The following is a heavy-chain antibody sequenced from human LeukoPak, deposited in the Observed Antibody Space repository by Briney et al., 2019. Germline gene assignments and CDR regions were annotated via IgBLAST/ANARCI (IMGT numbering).Heavy chain of an antibody. CDR1: SGSISSSSYY. D-gene: IGHD3-22*01. CDR3: ARIVVADFDY. Sequence: SETLSLTCTVSSGSISSSSYYWGWIRQPPGKGLEWIGGIYSSGSTYYNPSLKSRVTISVDTSKNQFSLKLSSVTAADTAVYYCARIVVADFDYWGQGTLVTVSS. J-gene: IGHJ4*02. V-gene: IGHV4-39*01. CDR2: IYSSGST.